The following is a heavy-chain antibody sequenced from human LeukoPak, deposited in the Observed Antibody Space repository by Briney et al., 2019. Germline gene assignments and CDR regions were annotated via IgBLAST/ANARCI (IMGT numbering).Heavy chain of an antibody. V-gene: IGHV3-53*01. J-gene: IGHJ4*02. Sequence: PGGSLRLSCAASGFTVSSNYMSWVRQAPGKGLEWVSVIYSGGSTYYADSVKGRFTISRDNSKNTLYLQMNSLRAEDTAVYYCARVSGVAAAGTGSEFDYWGQGTLVTVSS. CDR3: ARVSGVAAAGTGSEFDY. D-gene: IGHD6-13*01. CDR2: IYSGGST. CDR1: GFTVSSNY.